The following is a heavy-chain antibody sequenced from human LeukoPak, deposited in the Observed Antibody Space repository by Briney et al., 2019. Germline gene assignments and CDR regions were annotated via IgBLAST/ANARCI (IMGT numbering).Heavy chain of an antibody. Sequence: PGRSLRLSCAASGFIFSNYGMHWVRLAPGKGLEWVAVISHDGRTEFYADSVKGRFTISRDNSKNTLDLQMFSLRAEDTAVYYCTKEPTPYTSGWYFQHWGQGTLVTVSS. CDR2: ISHDGRTE. J-gene: IGHJ1*01. V-gene: IGHV3-30*18. CDR1: GFIFSNYG. D-gene: IGHD6-25*01. CDR3: TKEPTPYTSGWYFQH.